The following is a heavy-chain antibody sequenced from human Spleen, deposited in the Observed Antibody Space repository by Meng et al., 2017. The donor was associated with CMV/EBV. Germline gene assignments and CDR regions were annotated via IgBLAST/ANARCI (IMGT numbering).Heavy chain of an antibody. D-gene: IGHD6-19*01. Sequence: SVKVSCKASGYTFSSYGISWVRQAPGQGLEWMGGIIPIFGTANYAQKFQGRVTITTDESTSTAYMELSSLRSEDTAVYYCARVGVFGIAVAGRTQRWFDPWGQGTLVTVSS. J-gene: IGHJ5*02. CDR3: ARVGVFGIAVAGRTQRWFDP. CDR2: IIPIFGTA. CDR1: GYTFSSYG. V-gene: IGHV1-69*05.